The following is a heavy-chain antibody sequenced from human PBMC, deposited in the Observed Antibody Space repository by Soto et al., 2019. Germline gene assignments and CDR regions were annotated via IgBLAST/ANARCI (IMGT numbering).Heavy chain of an antibody. CDR3: ASRQGQQQLGGFDY. V-gene: IGHV4-39*01. D-gene: IGHD6-13*01. CDR2: IYYSGST. J-gene: IGHJ4*02. CDR1: GGSISSSSYY. Sequence: TSETLSLTCTVSGGSISSSSYYWGWIRQPPGKGLEWIGNIYYSGSTYYNPSLKSRVTISVDTSKNQFSLKLSSVTAADTAVYYCASRQGQQQLGGFDYWGQGTLVTVSS.